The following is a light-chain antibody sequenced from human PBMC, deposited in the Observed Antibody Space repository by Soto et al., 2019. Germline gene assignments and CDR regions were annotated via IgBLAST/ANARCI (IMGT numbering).Light chain of an antibody. Sequence: QSVLTQPPSASGTPGQRVTISCSGSTSNIGSNTVNWYQKLPGTAPKLLVYNNSQRPSGVPDRFSGSKSGTSASLAISGLQYEDEADYYCAAWDDSLNGDVFGTGAKVTVL. CDR3: AAWDDSLNGDV. CDR2: NNS. CDR1: TSNIGSNT. J-gene: IGLJ1*01. V-gene: IGLV1-44*01.